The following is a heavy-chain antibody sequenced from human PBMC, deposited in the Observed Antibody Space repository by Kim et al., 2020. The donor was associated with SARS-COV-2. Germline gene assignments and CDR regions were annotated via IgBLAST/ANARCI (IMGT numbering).Heavy chain of an antibody. Sequence: YADSVKGRFTISRYNAKNSLYLQMNSLRTEDTAVYYCARGGGRGTRSLDYWGQGTLVTVSS. CDR3: ARGGGRGTRSLDY. D-gene: IGHD3-16*01. J-gene: IGHJ4*02. V-gene: IGHV3-11*04.